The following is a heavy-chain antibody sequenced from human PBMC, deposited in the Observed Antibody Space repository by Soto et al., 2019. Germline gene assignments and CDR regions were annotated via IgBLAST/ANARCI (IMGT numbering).Heavy chain of an antibody. CDR1: GFTLRSYW. CDR2: IKTDASEK. D-gene: IGHD3-10*01. CDR3: ARDSGYGSGNSVNHYLDC. Sequence: GGSLRLSCAASGFTLRSYWMSWVRQAPGKGLEWLATIKTDASEKKYVDSVKGRFTVFRDNAKNSLYLQMDSLRAEDTAVYCCARDSGYGSGNSVNHYLDCWGRGTLVTVSS. J-gene: IGHJ4*01. V-gene: IGHV3-7*01.